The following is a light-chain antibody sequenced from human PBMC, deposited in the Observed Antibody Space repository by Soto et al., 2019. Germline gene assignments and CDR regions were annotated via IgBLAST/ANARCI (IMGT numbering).Light chain of an antibody. CDR3: FSFTSTNTHV. CDR1: SSDFGSYKF. V-gene: IGLV2-23*01. Sequence: QSVRTQQASVSGAPGQSVTVSCTGTSSDFGSYKFVSWYQHHPGKVPKVIIYETSKRPSGVSDRFSGSKSGNTASLTISGLQAEDEADYYCFSFTSTNTHVFGSGTKVTVL. CDR2: ETS. J-gene: IGLJ1*01.